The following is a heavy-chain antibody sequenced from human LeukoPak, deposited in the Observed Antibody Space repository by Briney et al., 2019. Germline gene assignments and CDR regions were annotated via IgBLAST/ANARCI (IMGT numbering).Heavy chain of an antibody. J-gene: IGHJ4*02. CDR2: LYPEDGET. V-gene: IGHV1-24*01. Sequence: ASVKASCKVSGYTLTELSMHWVRQAPGKGLEWMGGLYPEDGETIYAQKFQGRVTMTEDTSTDTAYMELSSLRSEDTAVYYCATFHRPAYYFDYWGQGTLVTVSS. CDR3: ATFHRPAYYFDY. CDR1: GYTLTELS.